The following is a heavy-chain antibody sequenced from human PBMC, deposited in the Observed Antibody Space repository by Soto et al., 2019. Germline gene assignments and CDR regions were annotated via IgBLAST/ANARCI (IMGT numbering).Heavy chain of an antibody. V-gene: IGHV4-61*01. CDR2: VHYSGST. D-gene: IGHD3-22*01. CDR3: ARGRNYGGSGYFFEHYIDY. Sequence: SETLSLTCTVSGVSVTTESHYWSWIRQPPGKGLEWIGYVHYSGSTNYNPSLKGRVLISIGTSKKQFSLELRTVTAADTAVYFCARGRNYGGSGYFFEHYIDYWGQGTPVTVSS. CDR1: GVSVTTESHY. J-gene: IGHJ4*02.